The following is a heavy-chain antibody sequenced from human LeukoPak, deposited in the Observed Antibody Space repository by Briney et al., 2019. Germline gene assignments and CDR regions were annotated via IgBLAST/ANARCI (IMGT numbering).Heavy chain of an antibody. CDR1: GFTFSSYA. Sequence: GGSLRLSCAASGFTFSSYAMSWVRQAPGNGLEWVSAISGSGGSTYYADSVKGRFTISRDNSKNTLYLQMNSLRAEDTAVYYCANYSSSWNFDYWGQGTLVTVSS. CDR2: ISGSGGST. J-gene: IGHJ4*02. CDR3: ANYSSSWNFDY. V-gene: IGHV3-23*01. D-gene: IGHD6-13*01.